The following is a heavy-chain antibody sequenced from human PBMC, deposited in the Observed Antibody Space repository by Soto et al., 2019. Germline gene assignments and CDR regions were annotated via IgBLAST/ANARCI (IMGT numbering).Heavy chain of an antibody. V-gene: IGHV3-53*04. J-gene: IGHJ6*02. CDR1: GIPVSSNY. Sequence: EVPLVESGGGLVQPGGSLRLSCAASGIPVSSNYMTWVRQAPGKGLEWVSVLHSGGDTYYANSVKGRFTISRHDSTHTLFLQMNSLTPEDTAVYYCARDGPYYYASRMDVWGQGTTVTVSS. CDR3: ARDGPYYYASRMDV. CDR2: LHSGGDT. D-gene: IGHD3-10*01.